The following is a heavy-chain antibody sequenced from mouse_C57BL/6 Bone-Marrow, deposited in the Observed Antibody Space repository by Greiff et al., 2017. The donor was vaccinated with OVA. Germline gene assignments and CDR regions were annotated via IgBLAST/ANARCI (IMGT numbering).Heavy chain of an antibody. CDR3: ARSSRDYYAMDY. Sequence: VQLQQPGAELVKPGASVKLSCKASGYTFTSYWMHWVKQRPGQGLEWIGMIHPNSGSTNYNEKFKSKATLTVDKSSSTAYMQLSSLTSEDSAVYYCARSSRDYYAMDYWGQGTSVTVSS. J-gene: IGHJ4*01. CDR2: IHPNSGST. V-gene: IGHV1-64*01. CDR1: GYTFTSYW.